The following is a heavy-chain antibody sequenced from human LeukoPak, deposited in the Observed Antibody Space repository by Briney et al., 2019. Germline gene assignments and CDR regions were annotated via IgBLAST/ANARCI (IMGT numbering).Heavy chain of an antibody. Sequence: GGSLRLSCEGSGFAFNVFGVHWIRQAPGKGLEWVAFIKADGVFTNYAEAVKGRFTISRDNSDNTVFLQMESVRPDDTAVYYCARKLMSSRRFEYWGQGTLVTVSS. D-gene: IGHD2-8*01. CDR2: IKADGVFT. J-gene: IGHJ4*02. CDR1: GFAFNVFG. V-gene: IGHV3-30*02. CDR3: ARKLMSSRRFEY.